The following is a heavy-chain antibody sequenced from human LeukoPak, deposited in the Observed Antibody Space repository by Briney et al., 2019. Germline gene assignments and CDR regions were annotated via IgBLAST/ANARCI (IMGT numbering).Heavy chain of an antibody. CDR2: IYHSGST. V-gene: IGHV4-38-2*02. CDR1: GYSISSGYY. CDR3: ARRSGSGSYYDDY. Sequence: SETLSLTCTVSGYSISSGYYWGWIRQPPGKGLEWIGSIYHSGSTYYKPSLKSRVTISVDTSKNQFSLKLSSVTAAGTAVYYCARRSGSGSYYDDYWGQGTLVTVSS. D-gene: IGHD3-10*01. J-gene: IGHJ4*02.